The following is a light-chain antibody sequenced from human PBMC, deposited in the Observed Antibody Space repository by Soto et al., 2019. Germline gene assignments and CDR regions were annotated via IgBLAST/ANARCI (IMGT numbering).Light chain of an antibody. CDR1: ESISSY. CDR2: DAS. CDR3: QQRSKWPLT. Sequence: EIVLTQSTATLSLSPGERATLSCRASESISSYLAWYQQRPGQAPSLLIYDASNRATGIPARFSGSGSGTDFTLTIDNLEPEDFAVYYCQQRSKWPLTFGGGTTVEI. J-gene: IGKJ4*01. V-gene: IGKV3-11*01.